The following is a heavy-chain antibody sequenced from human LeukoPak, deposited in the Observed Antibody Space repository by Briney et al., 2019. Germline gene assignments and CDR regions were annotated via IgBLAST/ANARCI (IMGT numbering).Heavy chain of an antibody. CDR1: GGSFSSYV. J-gene: IGHJ5*02. D-gene: IGHD3-10*01. CDR3: ARDDGGWFDP. CDR2: IIPIFGTA. V-gene: IGHV1-69*13. Sequence: GASVKVSCKASGGSFSSYVISWVRQAPGQGLEWMGGIIPIFGTANYAQKFQGRVTITADEFTSTAYMDLSSLRSEDTAVYYCARDDGGWFDPWGQGTLVTVSS.